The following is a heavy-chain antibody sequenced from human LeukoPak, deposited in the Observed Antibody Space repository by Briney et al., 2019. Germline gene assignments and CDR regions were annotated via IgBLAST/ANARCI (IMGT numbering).Heavy chain of an antibody. CDR2: INPNSGGT. CDR1: GYTFTGYY. Sequence: ASVKVSCKASGYTFTGYYMHWVRQAPGQGLEWMGWINPNSGGTNYAQKFQGRVTMTRDTSISTAYMELSRLRSDDTAVYYCARDASSDKYCSSTSCYANWFDPWGQGALVTVSS. J-gene: IGHJ5*02. V-gene: IGHV1-2*02. D-gene: IGHD2-2*01. CDR3: ARDASSDKYCSSTSCYANWFDP.